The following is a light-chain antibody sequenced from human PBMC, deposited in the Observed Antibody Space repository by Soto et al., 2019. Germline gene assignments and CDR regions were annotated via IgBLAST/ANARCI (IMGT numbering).Light chain of an antibody. CDR3: QSHDSSLSAWV. CDR2: GNT. CDR1: SSNIGAGYD. V-gene: IGLV1-40*01. J-gene: IGLJ3*02. Sequence: QSVLTQPPSVSGAPGQRVTISCTGASSNIGAGYDVHWYQHLPGTVPKLLIYGNTNRPSGVPDRFSGSKSGTSASLAITGLQAEDEADYYCQSHDSSLSAWVLGGGTKVTVL.